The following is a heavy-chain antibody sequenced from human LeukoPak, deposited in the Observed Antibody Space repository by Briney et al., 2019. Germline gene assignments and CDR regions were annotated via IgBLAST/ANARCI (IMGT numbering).Heavy chain of an antibody. D-gene: IGHD3-3*01. V-gene: IGHV4-39*01. CDR1: GGSISSSSYY. Sequence: SETLSLTCTVSGGSISSSSYYWGWIRQPPGKGLEWIGSIYYSGSTYYNPSLKSRVTISVDTSKNQFSLKLSSVTAADTAVYYCARGRITYYDFWSGASDIWGQGTMVTVSS. J-gene: IGHJ3*02. CDR2: IYYSGST. CDR3: ARGRITYYDFWSGASDI.